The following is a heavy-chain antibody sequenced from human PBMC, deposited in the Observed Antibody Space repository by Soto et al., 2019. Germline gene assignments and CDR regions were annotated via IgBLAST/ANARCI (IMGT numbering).Heavy chain of an antibody. CDR2: IIPVFGTA. CDR1: GGPYNSFA. J-gene: IGHJ6*02. CDR3: ARFLGGAGSYYDGQNYNYYNGMDV. V-gene: IGHV1-69*13. Sequence: SVKVSCKASGGPYNSFAISWVRQAPGQGLEWIGGIIPVFGTATYAQKFKGRVTITAEESTSTAYMELSSLTSEDTAEYYCARFLGGAGSYYDGQNYNYYNGMDVWGQGTTVTVSS. D-gene: IGHD3-10*01.